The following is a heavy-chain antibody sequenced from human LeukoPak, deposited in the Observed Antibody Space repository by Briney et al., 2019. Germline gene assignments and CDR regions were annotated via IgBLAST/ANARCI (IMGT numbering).Heavy chain of an antibody. J-gene: IGHJ6*04. CDR1: GFTFSSYG. D-gene: IGHD3-10*02. CDR3: AELGITMIGGV. CDR2: IIGTGGST. Sequence: GGSLRLSCAASGFTFSSYGMSWVRQAPGKGLEWVSSIIGTGGSTHYADSVKGRFTISRDNSKNTLYLQMNSLRAEDTAVYYCAELGITMIGGVWGKGTTVTISS. V-gene: IGHV3-23*01.